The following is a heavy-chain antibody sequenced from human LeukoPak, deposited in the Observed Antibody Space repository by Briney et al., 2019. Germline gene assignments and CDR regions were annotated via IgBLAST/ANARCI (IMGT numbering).Heavy chain of an antibody. V-gene: IGHV4-34*01. Sequence: PSETLSLTCAVNGGSFSGYYWTWIRQSPGKGLEWIEEIIHSGRTNYNPSLKSRVTLSVDPSMNHFSLKLGSVTAADTAVYYCARGTVLTGYASFDYWGQGALVTVSS. CDR3: ARGTVLTGYASFDY. CDR2: IIHSGRT. CDR1: GGSFSGYY. D-gene: IGHD3-16*01. J-gene: IGHJ4*02.